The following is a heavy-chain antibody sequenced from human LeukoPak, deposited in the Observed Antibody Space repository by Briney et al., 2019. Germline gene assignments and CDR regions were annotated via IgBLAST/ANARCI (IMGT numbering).Heavy chain of an antibody. CDR2: ISYSGST. V-gene: IGHV4-59*08. Sequence: PSETLSLTCTVSGGSITIYYWSWIRQPPGKGLEWIAYISYSGSTNYNPSLKSRVTISVDTSKNQFSLKLSSVTAADTAVYYCARSHPWQLPDYWGQGTLVTVSS. CDR1: GGSITIYY. CDR3: ARSHPWQLPDY. D-gene: IGHD2-15*01. J-gene: IGHJ4*02.